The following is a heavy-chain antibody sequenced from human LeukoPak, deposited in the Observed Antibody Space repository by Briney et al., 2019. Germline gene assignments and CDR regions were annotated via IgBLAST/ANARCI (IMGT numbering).Heavy chain of an antibody. CDR2: ISWNSGSI. CDR1: GFTFDDYA. V-gene: IGHV3-9*01. CDR3: ARGTLWFGDN. J-gene: IGHJ4*02. D-gene: IGHD3-10*01. Sequence: GGSLRLSCAASGFTFDDYAMHWVRQAPGKGLEWVSGISWNSGSIGYADSVKGRFTISRDNAKNSLYLQMNSLRAEDTALYYCARGTLWFGDNWGQGTLVTVSS.